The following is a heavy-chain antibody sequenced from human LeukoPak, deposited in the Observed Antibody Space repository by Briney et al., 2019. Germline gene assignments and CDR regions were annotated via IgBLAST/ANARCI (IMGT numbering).Heavy chain of an antibody. D-gene: IGHD3-3*01. CDR2: IYHSGST. CDR3: ARAGYYDFWSGIVERYYYYGMDV. J-gene: IGHJ6*02. Sequence: SETLSLTCAVSGGSTRSGGYSWSWIRQPPGKGLEWIVYIYHSGSTYYNPSLKSRITISVDTSKNQFSLKLSSVTAADTAVYYCARAGYYDFWSGIVERYYYYGMDVWGQGTTVTVSS. CDR1: GGSTRSGGYS. V-gene: IGHV4-30-2*01.